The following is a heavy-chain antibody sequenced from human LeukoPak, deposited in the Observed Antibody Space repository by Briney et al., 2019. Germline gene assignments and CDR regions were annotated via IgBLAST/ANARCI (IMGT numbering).Heavy chain of an antibody. D-gene: IGHD2-15*01. CDR3: AKDTPYRYCSGGSCPWEY. Sequence: GGSLRLSCAASGFTFSSYAMSWVRQAPGKGLVWVSRINSDGSSTTYADSVKGRFTISRDNSKNTLYLQMNSLRAEDTAVYYCAKDTPYRYCSGGSCPWEYWGQGTLVTVSS. J-gene: IGHJ4*02. CDR1: GFTFSSYA. CDR2: INSDGSST. V-gene: IGHV3-23*01.